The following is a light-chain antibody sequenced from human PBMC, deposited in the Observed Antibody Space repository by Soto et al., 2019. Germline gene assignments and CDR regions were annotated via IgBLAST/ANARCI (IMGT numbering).Light chain of an antibody. CDR1: SSDIGTYNL. J-gene: IGLJ1*01. CDR2: EDS. CDR3: CSYAGSNSPYV. Sequence: QSALTQPASVSGSPGQSITISCTGTSSDIGTYNLVSWYQQHPGEAPKVMIYEDSKRPAGVSDRFTGSKSGNTASLTISGLQAGDEADYYCCSYAGSNSPYVFGTGTKLTVL. V-gene: IGLV2-23*01.